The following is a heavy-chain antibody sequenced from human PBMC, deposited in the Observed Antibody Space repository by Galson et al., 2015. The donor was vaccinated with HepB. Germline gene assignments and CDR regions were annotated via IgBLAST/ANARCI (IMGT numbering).Heavy chain of an antibody. Sequence: SLRLSCAASGFTFNNYGIHWVRQAPGKGLEWVAFIRSDGSDKYSADSVKGRFTISRDNSKNTLFLQMNSLRPEDTAVYYCAKLSIEWRRFANNDYWGQGTLVAVSS. D-gene: IGHD5-12*01. CDR2: IRSDGSDK. CDR1: GFTFNNYG. J-gene: IGHJ4*02. CDR3: AKLSIEWRRFANNDY. V-gene: IGHV3-30*02.